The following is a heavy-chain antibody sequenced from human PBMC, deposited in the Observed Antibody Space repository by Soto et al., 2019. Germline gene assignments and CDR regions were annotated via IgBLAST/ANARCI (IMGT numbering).Heavy chain of an antibody. CDR3: AREVNQDIVLVPAAGFDP. CDR2: MNPNSGNT. CDR1: GYTFTSYD. D-gene: IGHD2-2*01. V-gene: IGHV1-8*01. J-gene: IGHJ5*02. Sequence: ASVKVSCKASGYTFTSYDINLVRQATGQGLEWMGWMNPNSGNTSYAQKFQGRVTMTRDTSTSTVYMELSSLRSEDTAVYYCAREVNQDIVLVPAAGFDPWGQGTLVTVSS.